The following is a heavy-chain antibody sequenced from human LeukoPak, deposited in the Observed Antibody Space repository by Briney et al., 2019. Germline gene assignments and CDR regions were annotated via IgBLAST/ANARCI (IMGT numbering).Heavy chain of an antibody. CDR2: IYYSGST. CDR1: GGSISSYY. V-gene: IGHV4-59*12. CDR3: ARDLSLGAGDY. J-gene: IGHJ4*02. D-gene: IGHD3-16*01. Sequence: PSETLSLTCTVSGGSISSYYWSWLRQPPGKGMEWIGYIYYSGSTNYNRSLQSRVTISADTSKNQFSLKLSSVTAADTAVYYCARDLSLGAGDYWGQGTLVTVSS.